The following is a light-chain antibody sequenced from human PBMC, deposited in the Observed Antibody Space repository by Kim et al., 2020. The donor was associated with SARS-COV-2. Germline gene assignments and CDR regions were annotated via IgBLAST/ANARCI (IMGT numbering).Light chain of an antibody. CDR1: SLRSYY. Sequence: SSELTQDPAVSVALRQTVRITCPGDSLRSYYATLYQQKPGQAPIVVIYGKHNRPSGIPNRLSGSSSGDTASFPITGTHSGAEADYYCNSRGSNDNVLFGG. CDR3: NSRGSNDNVL. V-gene: IGLV3-19*01. CDR2: GKH. J-gene: IGLJ2*01.